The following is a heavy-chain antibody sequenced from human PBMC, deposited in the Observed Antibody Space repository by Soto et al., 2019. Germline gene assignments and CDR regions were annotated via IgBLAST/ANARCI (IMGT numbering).Heavy chain of an antibody. CDR3: AKAIRFDDSSGYYLDY. CDR1: GFTFSSYD. J-gene: IGHJ4*02. CDR2: IGTAGDT. V-gene: IGHV3-13*01. Sequence: GGSLRLSCAASGFTFSSYDMHWVRQATGKGLEWVSAIGTAGDTYYPGSVKGRFTISRENAKNSLYLQMNSLRAGDTAVYYCAKAIRFDDSSGYYLDYWGQGTLVTVPS. D-gene: IGHD3-22*01.